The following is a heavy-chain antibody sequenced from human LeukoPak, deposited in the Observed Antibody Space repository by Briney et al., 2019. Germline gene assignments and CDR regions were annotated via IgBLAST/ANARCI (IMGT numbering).Heavy chain of an antibody. CDR1: GFTFSNAW. V-gene: IGHV3-15*01. CDR3: TTDRGYCSGGSCYYGAFDY. D-gene: IGHD2-15*01. Sequence: GGSLRLSCAASGFTFSNAWMSWVRQAPGKGLEWVGRIKSKTDGGTTDYAAPVKGRFTISRDDSKNTLYLQMNSLKTEDTAVYYCTTDRGYCSGGSCYYGAFDYWGQGTLVIVSS. J-gene: IGHJ4*02. CDR2: IKSKTDGGTT.